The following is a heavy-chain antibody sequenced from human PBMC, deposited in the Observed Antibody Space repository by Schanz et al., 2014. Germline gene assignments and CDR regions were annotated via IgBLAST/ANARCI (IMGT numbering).Heavy chain of an antibody. CDR1: GYTFSDYG. D-gene: IGHD4-17*01. Sequence: QVQLVQSGAEVKKPGASVKVSCKTSGYTFSDYGITWVRQAPGQGLEWVGWISPYTGNTHYFDKMEGRVTMTTDTSTTTAYMELSGLRSEDTAVYYCARGRHDYGDPQTFDYWGQGTLVTVSS. V-gene: IGHV1-18*01. J-gene: IGHJ4*02. CDR2: ISPYTGNT. CDR3: ARGRHDYGDPQTFDY.